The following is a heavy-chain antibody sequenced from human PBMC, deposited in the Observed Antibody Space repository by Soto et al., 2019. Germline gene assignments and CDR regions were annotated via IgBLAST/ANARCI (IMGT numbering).Heavy chain of an antibody. CDR3: ARPWNGIVHYDFDF. Sequence: GESLKISCKASGYSFTNYWIGWVRQMPGKGLEWMGIIYPGDSDTRYSPSFQGQVTISADKSISTAYLQWSSLKASDTAVYYCARPWNGIVHYDFDFWGQGTLVTVSS. CDR1: GYSFTNYW. CDR2: IYPGDSDT. J-gene: IGHJ4*02. V-gene: IGHV5-51*01. D-gene: IGHD1-26*01.